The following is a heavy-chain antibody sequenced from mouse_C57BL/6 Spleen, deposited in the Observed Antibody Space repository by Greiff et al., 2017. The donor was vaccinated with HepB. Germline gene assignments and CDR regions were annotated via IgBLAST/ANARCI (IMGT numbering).Heavy chain of an antibody. CDR1: GYSITSGYD. V-gene: IGHV3-1*01. CDR2: ISYSGST. Sequence: EVQLQESGPGMVKPSQSLSLTCTVTGYSITSGYDWHWIRHFPGNKLEWMGYISYSGSTNYNPSLKSRISITHDTSKNHFFLKLNSVTTEDTATYYCARDNYYGSDWYFDVWGTGTTVTVSS. CDR3: ARDNYYGSDWYFDV. D-gene: IGHD1-1*01. J-gene: IGHJ1*03.